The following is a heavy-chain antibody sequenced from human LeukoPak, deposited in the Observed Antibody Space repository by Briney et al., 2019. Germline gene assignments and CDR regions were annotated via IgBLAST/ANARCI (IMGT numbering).Heavy chain of an antibody. J-gene: IGHJ4*02. CDR2: ISYDGSNK. CDR1: GFTFSSYG. D-gene: IGHD5-12*01. Sequence: GRPLRLSCAASGFTFSSYGIHWVRQAPGKGLEWMAVISYDGSNKYYADSVKGRFTISRDNSKNTLYLQMNSLRAEDSAVYYCAKDLGAGYEAPDYWGQGTLVTVSS. CDR3: AKDLGAGYEAPDY. V-gene: IGHV3-30*18.